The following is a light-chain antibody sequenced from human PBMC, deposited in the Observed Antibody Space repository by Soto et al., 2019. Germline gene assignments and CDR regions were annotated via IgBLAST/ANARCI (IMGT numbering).Light chain of an antibody. CDR3: SSYGGSNNYV. V-gene: IGLV2-8*01. Sequence: QSALTQPPSASGSPGQSVTISCTGSSSDVGGYNYVSWYQQHPGKAPKLMIYEVIKRPSGVPDRFTGSKSGNTASLTVSGLQAEDEADYYSSSYGGSNNYVLGTGTKVTVL. CDR1: SSDVGGYNY. CDR2: EVI. J-gene: IGLJ1*01.